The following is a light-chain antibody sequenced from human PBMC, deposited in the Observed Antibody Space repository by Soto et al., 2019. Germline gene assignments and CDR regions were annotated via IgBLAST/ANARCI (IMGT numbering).Light chain of an antibody. J-gene: IGKJ1*01. V-gene: IGKV1-39*01. CDR1: QSISSY. Sequence: DIQMTQSPSSLSASVGDRVTITCRASQSISSYLDWYQQKPGKAPKLLIYAASSLQSGVPSRFSGSGSGTDFILTISSLQPEDSATYYCQQSDSTPWTFGQGTKVEIK. CDR2: AAS. CDR3: QQSDSTPWT.